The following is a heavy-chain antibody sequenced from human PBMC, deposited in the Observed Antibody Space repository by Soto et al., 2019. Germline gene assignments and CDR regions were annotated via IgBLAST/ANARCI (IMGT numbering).Heavy chain of an antibody. Sequence: PGGSLRLSCAASGFTFSSYWMNWVRQAPGKGLEYVSAISSNGGSTYYADSVKGRFTISRDNSKNTLYLQMSSLRAEDTAVYYCVKDPGEGDTAMVTQNDFDYWGQGTLVTVSS. V-gene: IGHV3-64D*08. CDR1: GFTFSSYW. J-gene: IGHJ4*02. CDR3: VKDPGEGDTAMVTQNDFDY. CDR2: ISSNGGST. D-gene: IGHD5-18*01.